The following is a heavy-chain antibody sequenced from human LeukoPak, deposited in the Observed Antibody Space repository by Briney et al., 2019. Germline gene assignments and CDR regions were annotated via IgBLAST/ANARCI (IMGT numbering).Heavy chain of an antibody. V-gene: IGHV3-9*01. CDR3: AKDYAPIVAAGTNWFDP. CDR1: GFTFDDYA. D-gene: IGHD6-13*01. Sequence: GGSLRLSCAASGFTFDDYAMHWVRQAPGKGLEWVSGISWNSDRKDYADSVKGRFTISRDNAKNSLYLQMNSLRPEDTALYFCAKDYAPIVAAGTNWFDPWGQGTLVTVSS. J-gene: IGHJ5*02. CDR2: ISWNSDRK.